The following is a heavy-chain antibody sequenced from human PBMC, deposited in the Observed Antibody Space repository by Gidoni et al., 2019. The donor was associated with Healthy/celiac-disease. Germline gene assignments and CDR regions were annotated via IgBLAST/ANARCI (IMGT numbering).Heavy chain of an antibody. CDR2: IKQDGREK. Sequence: EVQLVESGGGLVQPGGSLRLSCAASVFTFSSYWMSWVRQAPGKGLEGVANIKQDGREKYYVDSVKGRFTISRDNAKNSLYLQMNSLRAEDTAVYYCARDPTVTTYDHYFDYWGQGTLVTVSS. J-gene: IGHJ4*02. V-gene: IGHV3-7*01. CDR1: VFTFSSYW. CDR3: ARDPTVTTYDHYFDY. D-gene: IGHD4-17*01.